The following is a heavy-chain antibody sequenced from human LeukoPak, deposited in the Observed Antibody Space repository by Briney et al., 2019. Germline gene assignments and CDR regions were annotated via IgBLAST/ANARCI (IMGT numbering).Heavy chain of an antibody. CDR2: ISSSSSTI. V-gene: IGHV3-48*04. CDR3: ARVRGTAAH. J-gene: IGHJ4*02. D-gene: IGHD1-7*01. CDR1: GFTFSSYS. Sequence: GGSLRLSCAASGFTFSSYSMNWVRQAPGKGLEWVSYISSSSSTIYYADSVKGRFTISRDNAKNSLYLQMNSLRAEDTAVYYCARVRGTAAHWGQGTLVTVSS.